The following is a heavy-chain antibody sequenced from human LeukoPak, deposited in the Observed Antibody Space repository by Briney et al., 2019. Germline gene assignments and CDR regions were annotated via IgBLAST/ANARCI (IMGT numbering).Heavy chain of an antibody. CDR2: IYYSGST. CDR3: ATPGANDY. V-gene: IGHV4-59*12. D-gene: IGHD1-26*01. J-gene: IGHJ4*02. Sequence: SETLSLTCTVSGGSMSNYYWTWIRQPPGKGLEWIGSIYYSGSTYYNPSLKSRVTISVDTSKNQFSLKLSSVTAADTAVYYCATPGANDYWGQGTLVTVSS. CDR1: GGSMSNYY.